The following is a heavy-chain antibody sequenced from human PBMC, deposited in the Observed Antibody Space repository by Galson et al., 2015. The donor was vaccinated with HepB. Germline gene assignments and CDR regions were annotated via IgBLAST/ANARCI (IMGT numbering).Heavy chain of an antibody. J-gene: IGHJ4*02. CDR3: AREVSDYLVDSGSYLDY. Sequence: SVKVSCKASGYTFTSYGISWVRQAPGQGLEWMGWISAYNGNTNYAQKLQGRVTMTTDTSTSTAYMELRSLRSDDTAVYYCAREVSDYLVDSGSYLDYWGQGTLVTVSS. CDR1: GYTFTSYG. CDR2: ISAYNGNT. V-gene: IGHV1-18*01. D-gene: IGHD1-26*01.